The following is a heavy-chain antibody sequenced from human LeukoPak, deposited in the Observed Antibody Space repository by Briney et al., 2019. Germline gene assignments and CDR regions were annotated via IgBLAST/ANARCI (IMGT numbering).Heavy chain of an antibody. CDR1: GDSVSSNSAT. Sequence: SQTLSLTCAISGDSVSSNSATWSWIRQSPSRGLEWLGRTYYNSKWFNDYAPSLKSRITINPDTSKNQFSLQLNSVTPEDTAVYYCARLENWAFDYWGQGALITVSS. CDR2: TYYNSKWFN. J-gene: IGHJ4*02. V-gene: IGHV6-1*01. CDR3: ARLENWAFDY. D-gene: IGHD3-3*01.